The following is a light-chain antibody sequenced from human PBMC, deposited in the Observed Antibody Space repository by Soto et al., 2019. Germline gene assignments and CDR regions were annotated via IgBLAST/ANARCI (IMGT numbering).Light chain of an antibody. J-gene: IGKJ1*01. Sequence: EIVLTQSPVTQSLSPGERATLSCRASQSVSSSSLAWYRHKPGQAPSLLIYGASNRATGISGRFSGSGSGTDFTLTISGLEPEDFAVYYCQQYGSSRTFGQGTKVEIK. CDR3: QQYGSSRT. CDR2: GAS. V-gene: IGKV3-20*01. CDR1: QSVSSSS.